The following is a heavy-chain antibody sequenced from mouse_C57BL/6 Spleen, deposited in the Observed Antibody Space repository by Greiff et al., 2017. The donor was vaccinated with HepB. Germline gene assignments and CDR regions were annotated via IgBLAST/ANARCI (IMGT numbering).Heavy chain of an antibody. V-gene: IGHV1-53*01. D-gene: IGHD1-1*01. CDR3: ARMELRYPWYFDV. CDR2: INPSNGGT. J-gene: IGHJ1*03. Sequence: QVQLQQSGTELVKPGASVKLSCKASGYTFTSYWMHWVKQRPGQGLEWIGNINPSNGGTNYNEKFKSKATLTVDKSSSTAYMQLSSLTSEDSAVYYCARMELRYPWYFDVWGTGTTVTVSS. CDR1: GYTFTSYW.